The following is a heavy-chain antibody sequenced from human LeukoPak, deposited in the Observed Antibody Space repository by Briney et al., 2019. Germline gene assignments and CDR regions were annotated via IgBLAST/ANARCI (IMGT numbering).Heavy chain of an antibody. J-gene: IGHJ6*02. CDR1: GFTFSSYA. D-gene: IGHD5-18*01. CDR3: AKESGYSFGYTYNFYGMDV. CDR2: ISGSGGTT. V-gene: IGHV3-23*01. Sequence: GGSLRLSCAASGFTFSSYAMSWVRQAPGRGLEWVSTISGSGGTTYYADSEKGRFTISRDNSKNTLSLQMNSLRAEDTAMYYCAKESGYSFGYTYNFYGMDVWGQGTTVTVSS.